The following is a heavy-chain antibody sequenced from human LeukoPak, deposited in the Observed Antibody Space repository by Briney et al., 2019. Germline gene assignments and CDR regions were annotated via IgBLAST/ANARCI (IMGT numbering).Heavy chain of an antibody. J-gene: IGHJ4*02. CDR3: ARSPGYSSGWYPYYFDY. Sequence: SETLSLTCAVYGGSFSGYYWSWIRQPPGKGLEWIGEINHSGSTNYNPSLKSRVTISVDTSKNQFSLKLSSVTAADTAVYYCARSPGYSSGWYPYYFDYWGQGTLVTVSS. V-gene: IGHV4-34*01. CDR1: GGSFSGYY. CDR2: INHSGST. D-gene: IGHD6-19*01.